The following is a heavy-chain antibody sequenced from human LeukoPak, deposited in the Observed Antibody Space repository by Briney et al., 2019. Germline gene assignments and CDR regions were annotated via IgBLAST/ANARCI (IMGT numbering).Heavy chain of an antibody. Sequence: SETLSLTCAVSGYSISSGYYWGWIRQPPGRGLGWISSIYHSGSTYYNPSVKSRVTISVDTSKNQFSLKLSSLTAADTAVYYCARHSLGSVVPAAILDYWGQGTLVTVSS. V-gene: IGHV4-38-2*01. J-gene: IGHJ4*02. CDR1: GYSISSGYY. CDR3: ARHSLGSVVPAAILDY. CDR2: IYHSGST. D-gene: IGHD2-2*01.